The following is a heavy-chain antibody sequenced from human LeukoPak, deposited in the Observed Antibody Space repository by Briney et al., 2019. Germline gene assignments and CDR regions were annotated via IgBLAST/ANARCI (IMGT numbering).Heavy chain of an antibody. CDR2: INHSGST. D-gene: IGHD3-9*01. CDR3: ARGARYCSSTRCYKRYRYDILTGYYGVDV. V-gene: IGHV4-34*01. J-gene: IGHJ6*04. CDR1: GGSFSGYY. Sequence: SETLSLTCAVYGGSFSGYYWSWIRQPPGKGLEWIGEINHSGSTNYNPSLKSRVTISVDTSKNQFSLKLSSVTAADKAVYYCARGARYCSSTRCYKRYRYDILTGYYGVDVWGKGTTVTVSS.